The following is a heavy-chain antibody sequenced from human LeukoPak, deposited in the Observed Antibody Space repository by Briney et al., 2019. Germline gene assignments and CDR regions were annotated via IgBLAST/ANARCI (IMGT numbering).Heavy chain of an antibody. D-gene: IGHD5-18*01. V-gene: IGHV3-33*01. CDR3: ARGNAAMVT. CDR1: GFTFSSYV. Sequence: GSLRFSCAASGFTFSSYVMHWVRQAPGKGLEWVAVIWYDGSNKYYADSVKGRFTISRDNSKNTLYLQMNSLRAEDTAVYYGARGNAAMVTWGQGTLVTVSS. CDR2: IWYDGSNK. J-gene: IGHJ4*02.